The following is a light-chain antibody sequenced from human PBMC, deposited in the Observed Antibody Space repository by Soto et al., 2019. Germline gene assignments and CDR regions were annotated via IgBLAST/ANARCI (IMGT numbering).Light chain of an antibody. Sequence: IQLTQSPSTLSASVGDRVSITCRASQGISRWLAWYQHKPGKAPNLLIYKASVLESGVPSRFSGSGSGTEFTLTITSLQPDDFATYYGQQYDSYSRTFGQGTKVYI. CDR1: QGISRW. V-gene: IGKV1-5*03. CDR2: KAS. CDR3: QQYDSYSRT. J-gene: IGKJ1*01.